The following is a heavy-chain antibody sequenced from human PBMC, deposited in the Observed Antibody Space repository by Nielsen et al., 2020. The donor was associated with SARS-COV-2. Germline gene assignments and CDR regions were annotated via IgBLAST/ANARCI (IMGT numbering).Heavy chain of an antibody. J-gene: IGHJ4*02. CDR1: GFTFSSYE. CDR2: ISSSGSTI. Sequence: GESLKISCAASGFTFSSYEMNWVRQAPGKGLEWVSYISSSGSTIYYADSVKGRFTISRDNAKNSLYLQMNSLRAEDTALYHCARRDDSSGYYLFDSWGQGTLVTVSS. CDR3: ARRDDSSGYYLFDS. V-gene: IGHV3-48*03. D-gene: IGHD3-22*01.